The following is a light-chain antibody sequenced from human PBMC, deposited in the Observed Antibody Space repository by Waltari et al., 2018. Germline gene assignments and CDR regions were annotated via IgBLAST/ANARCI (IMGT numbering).Light chain of an antibody. CDR1: SSDVGGYNV. V-gene: IGLV2-23*01. CDR3: CSYAGSSPQV. CDR2: EGS. J-gene: IGLJ3*02. Sequence: QSALTQPASVSGSPGQSFTISCTGTSSDVGGYNVVSWYQQHPGKAPKLMIYEGSKRPSGVSNRFSGSKSGNTASLTISGLQAEDEADYYCCSYAGSSPQVFGGGTKLTVL.